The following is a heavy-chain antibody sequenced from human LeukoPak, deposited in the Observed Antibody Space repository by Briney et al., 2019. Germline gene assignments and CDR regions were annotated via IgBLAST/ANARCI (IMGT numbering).Heavy chain of an antibody. J-gene: IGHJ6*02. D-gene: IGHD2-2*02. CDR2: IVPILGIA. Sequence: SVKVSCKASGGTFSSYAISWVRQAPGQGLEWMGRIVPILGIANYAQKFQGRVTITADKSTSTAYMELSSLRSEDTAVYYCAREDIVVVPAAIPRGIPYGMDVWGQGTTVTVSS. CDR3: AREDIVVVPAAIPRGIPYGMDV. CDR1: GGTFSSYA. V-gene: IGHV1-69*04.